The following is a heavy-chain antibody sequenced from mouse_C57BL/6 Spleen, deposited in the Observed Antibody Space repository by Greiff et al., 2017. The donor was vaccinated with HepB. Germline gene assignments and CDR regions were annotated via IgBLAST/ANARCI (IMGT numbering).Heavy chain of an antibody. Sequence: QVQLQQSGAELVRPGASVTLSCKASGYTFTDYEMHWVKQTPVHGLEWIGAIDPETGGTAYNQKFKGKAILTADKSSSTAYMELRSLTSEDSAVYDGTRYYYGSRGFAYWGQGTLVTVSA. D-gene: IGHD1-1*01. CDR1: GYTFTDYE. J-gene: IGHJ3*01. CDR2: IDPETGGT. V-gene: IGHV1-15*01. CDR3: TRYYYGSRGFAY.